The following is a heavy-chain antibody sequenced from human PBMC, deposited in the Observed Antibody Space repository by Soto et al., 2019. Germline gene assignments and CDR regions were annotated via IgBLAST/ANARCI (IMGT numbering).Heavy chain of an antibody. D-gene: IGHD4-4*01. CDR2: ISTYNGKA. Sequence: QGQLVQSGAEVKKPGASVKVSCKASGYTFTSFGITWVRQAPGQGLEWMGWISTYNGKANYAQKLPGRVTVTRDTSTNTAYMELRSLRSDDTAVYYCAKDGYGNNDGDALHICGQGTMVTVSS. CDR1: GYTFTSFG. CDR3: AKDGYGNNDGDALHI. J-gene: IGHJ3*02. V-gene: IGHV1-18*04.